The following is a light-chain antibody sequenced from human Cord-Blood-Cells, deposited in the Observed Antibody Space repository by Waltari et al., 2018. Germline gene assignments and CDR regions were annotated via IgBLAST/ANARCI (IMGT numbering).Light chain of an antibody. J-gene: IGKJ4*01. Sequence: IVFTQSPATLSLSVGGRASLSGRAGKSVSSYLACYQQKPGQAPMLLIYDASNRATGIPARFSGSGSGTDFTLTISSLEPEDFAVYYWQQRSNWPLTFGGGTKVEIK. CDR2: DAS. CDR1: KSVSSY. CDR3: QQRSNWPLT. V-gene: IGKV3-11*01.